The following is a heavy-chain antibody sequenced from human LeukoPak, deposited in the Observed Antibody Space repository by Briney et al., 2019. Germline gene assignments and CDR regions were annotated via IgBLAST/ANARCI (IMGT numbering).Heavy chain of an antibody. V-gene: IGHV4-34*01. CDR2: INHSGST. CDR3: ARGKLWQWLVSGRVLYFDY. J-gene: IGHJ4*02. D-gene: IGHD6-19*01. Sequence: PSETLSLTCAVYGGSFSGYYWSWIRQPPGKGLERIGEINHSGSTNYNPSLKSRVTISVDTSKNQFSLKLSSVTAADTAVYYCARGKLWQWLVSGRVLYFDYWGQGTLVTVSS. CDR1: GGSFSGYY.